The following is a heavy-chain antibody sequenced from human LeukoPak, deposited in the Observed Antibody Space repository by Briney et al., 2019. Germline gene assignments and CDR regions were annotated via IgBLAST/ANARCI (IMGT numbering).Heavy chain of an antibody. CDR2: ISSSSSTK. CDR3: AREKSFLEWLSTGRRDGYYMDV. J-gene: IGHJ6*03. D-gene: IGHD3-3*02. Sequence: GGSLRLSCAASGFTFSSYSMNWVRQAPGKGLEWVSYISSSSSTKYYADSVKGRFTVSRDNAKNSLYLQMNSLRAEDTAVYYCAREKSFLEWLSTGRRDGYYMDVWGKGTTVTVSS. V-gene: IGHV3-48*04. CDR1: GFTFSSYS.